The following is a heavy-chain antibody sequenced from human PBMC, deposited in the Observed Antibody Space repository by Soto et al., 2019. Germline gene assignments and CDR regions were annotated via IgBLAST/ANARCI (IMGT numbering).Heavy chain of an antibody. J-gene: IGHJ6*02. Sequence: QATLQQSGPGLVKPSQTLSLTCAISGDSVSSNSAIWNWFRQSPSRGLEWLGRTYYTSKWYNDYEVSVNSRISINPATSKNQVSLQLNSVTPEDTAVYYCARVYSSGWSFYYGTDVWGQGTTVTVSS. CDR2: TYYTSKWYN. D-gene: IGHD6-19*01. V-gene: IGHV6-1*01. CDR1: GDSVSSNSAI. CDR3: ARVYSSGWSFYYGTDV.